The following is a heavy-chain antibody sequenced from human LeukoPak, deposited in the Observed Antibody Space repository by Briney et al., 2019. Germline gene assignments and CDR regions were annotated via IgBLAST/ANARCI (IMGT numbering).Heavy chain of an antibody. J-gene: IGHJ4*02. CDR3: ARAPFDYGDYYNYFDY. CDR2: IIPIFGTA. V-gene: IGHV1-69*01. D-gene: IGHD4-17*01. Sequence: SVKVSCKASGGTFSSYAISWVRQAPGQGLEWMGGIIPIFGTANYAQKFQGRVTITADESTSTAYMELSSLRSEDTAVYYCARAPFDYGDYYNYFDYWGQGALVTVSS. CDR1: GGTFSSYA.